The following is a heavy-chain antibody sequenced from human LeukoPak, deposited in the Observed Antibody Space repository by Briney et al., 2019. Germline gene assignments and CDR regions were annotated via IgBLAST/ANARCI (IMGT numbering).Heavy chain of an antibody. V-gene: IGHV4-4*07. J-gene: IGHJ4*01. CDR1: GDSISNFY. CDR3: ARAGFGSGWHYFDY. CDR2: VYSRGST. Sequence: SETLSLTCTVSGDSISNFYWSWIRQPAEKGLEWIGRVYSRGSTNYNPSLKSRVSMSVDTSKNQYSLRLISVTAADTAVYYCARAGFGSGWHYFDYWGRGILVSVSS. D-gene: IGHD6-19*01.